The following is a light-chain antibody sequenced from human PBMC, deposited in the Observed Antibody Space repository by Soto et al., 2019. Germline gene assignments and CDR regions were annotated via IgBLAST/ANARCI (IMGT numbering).Light chain of an antibody. CDR3: LQHDVNPLT. CDR2: AAS. V-gene: IGKV1-17*01. J-gene: IGKJ1*01. Sequence: DIQMTQSPSSLSASVGDRVAITCRASQGVGNGLSWFQQKPGKAPKRLIYAASILQSGVPSRFSGSGSGTEFTLTIRSLQPEDFATYYCLQHDVNPLTFGQGTRVEIK. CDR1: QGVGNG.